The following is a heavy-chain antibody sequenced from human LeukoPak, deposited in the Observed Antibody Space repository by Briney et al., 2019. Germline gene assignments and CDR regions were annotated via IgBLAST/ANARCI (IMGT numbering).Heavy chain of an antibody. CDR2: IKDDGSEK. J-gene: IGHJ4*02. Sequence: PGGSLRLSCAASGFTFSSYWMSWVRQAPGKGLEWVANIKDDGSEKDYVDSAKGRFTISRDNAKNSLYLQMNSLRAEDTALYYCARAGSGSYGETYYFDYWGQGTLVTVSS. CDR3: ARAGSGSYGETYYFDY. CDR1: GFTFSSYW. D-gene: IGHD3-10*01. V-gene: IGHV3-7*05.